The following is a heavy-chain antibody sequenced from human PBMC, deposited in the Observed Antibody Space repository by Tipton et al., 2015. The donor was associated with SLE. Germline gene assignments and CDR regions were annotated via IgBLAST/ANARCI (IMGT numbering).Heavy chain of an antibody. D-gene: IGHD6-6*01. J-gene: IGHJ3*01. CDR3: AISPSPYDAFDV. CDR1: GYTFTSYG. V-gene: IGHV1-69*09. Sequence: QLVQSGAEVKKPGASVKVSCKASGYTFTSYGISWVRQAPGQGLEWLGRIVPILDTTTYAQKFQGRVTLTADISTTTVYMELSSLGSEDTAVYYCAISPSPYDAFDVWGHGTLVTVSS. CDR2: IVPILDTT.